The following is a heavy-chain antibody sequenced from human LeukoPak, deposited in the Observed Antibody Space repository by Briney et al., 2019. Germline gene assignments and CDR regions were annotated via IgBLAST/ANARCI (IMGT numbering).Heavy chain of an antibody. Sequence: AGGSLRLSCAASGFTFSSYGMHWVRQAPGKGLEWAAVIWYDGSNKYYADSVKGRFTISRDNSKNTLYLQMNSLRAEDTAVYYCAKVGAAGIYYYYYYMDVWGKGTTVTVSS. CDR1: GFTFSSYG. V-gene: IGHV3-33*06. CDR2: IWYDGSNK. D-gene: IGHD6-13*01. CDR3: AKVGAAGIYYYYYYMDV. J-gene: IGHJ6*03.